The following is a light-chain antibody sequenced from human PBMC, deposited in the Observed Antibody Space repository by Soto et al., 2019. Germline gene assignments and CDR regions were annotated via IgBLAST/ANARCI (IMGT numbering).Light chain of an antibody. V-gene: IGLV1-40*01. Sequence: QSVLTQPPSVSSAPGQKVTVSCSGSSSNIGGNSVHWYQQLPGTAPKLLIYGNSNRPSGVPDRFSGSKSGTSASLAITGLQAEDEADYYCQSYDSSLSVVVFGGGTK. J-gene: IGLJ2*01. CDR1: SSNIGGNS. CDR3: QSYDSSLSVVV. CDR2: GNS.